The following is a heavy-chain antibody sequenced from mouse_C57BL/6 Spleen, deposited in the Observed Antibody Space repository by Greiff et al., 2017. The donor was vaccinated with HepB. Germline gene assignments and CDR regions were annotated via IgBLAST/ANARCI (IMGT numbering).Heavy chain of an antibody. D-gene: IGHD4-1*01. CDR3: TRGAGRGVYFDY. V-gene: IGHV1-15*01. J-gene: IGHJ2*01. Sequence: VQLQESGAELVRPGASVTLSCKASGYTFTDYEMHWVKQTPVHGLEWIGAIDPETGGTAYNQKFKGKAILTADKSSSTAYMELRSLTSEDSAVYYCTRGAGRGVYFDYWGQGTTLTVSS. CDR2: IDPETGGT. CDR1: GYTFTDYE.